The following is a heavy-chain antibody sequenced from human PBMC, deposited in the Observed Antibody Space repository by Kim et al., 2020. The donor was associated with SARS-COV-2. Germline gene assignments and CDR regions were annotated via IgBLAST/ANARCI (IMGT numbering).Heavy chain of an antibody. CDR1: GYSFTSYW. Sequence: GESLKISCKGSGYSFTSYWISWVRQMPGKGLEWMGRIDPSDSYTNYSPSFQGHVTISADKSISTAYLQWSSLKASDTARYYCAGLNPSQQLVPDPWGQGTLVTVSS. CDR2: IDPSDSYT. J-gene: IGHJ5*02. D-gene: IGHD6-13*01. V-gene: IGHV5-10-1*01. CDR3: AGLNPSQQLVPDP.